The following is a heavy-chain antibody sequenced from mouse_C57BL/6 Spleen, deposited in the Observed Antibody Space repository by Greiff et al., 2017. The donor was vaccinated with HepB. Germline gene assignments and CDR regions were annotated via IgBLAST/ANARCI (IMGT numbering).Heavy chain of an antibody. CDR1: GYTFTSYG. Sequence: VKLQESGAELARPGASVKLSCKASGYTFTSYGISWVKQRTGQGLEWIGEIYPRSGNTYYNEKFKGKATLTADKSSSTAYMELRSLTSEDSAVYFCARGSTVVATDYWGQGTSVTVSS. V-gene: IGHV1-81*01. D-gene: IGHD1-1*01. CDR2: IYPRSGNT. J-gene: IGHJ4*01. CDR3: ARGSTVVATDY.